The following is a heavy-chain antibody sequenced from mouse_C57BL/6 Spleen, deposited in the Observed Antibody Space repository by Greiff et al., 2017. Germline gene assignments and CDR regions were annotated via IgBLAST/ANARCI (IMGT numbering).Heavy chain of an antibody. Sequence: EVQLQQSGPELVKPGASVKISCKASGYSFTGYYMNWVKQSPEKSLEWIGEINPSTGGTTYNQKFKAKATLTEDKSSSTAYMQLKSLTSEDSAVYDCARSGDYSFDYWGQGTTLTVSS. D-gene: IGHD2-4*01. CDR1: GYSFTGYY. CDR2: INPSTGGT. CDR3: ARSGDYSFDY. J-gene: IGHJ2*01. V-gene: IGHV1-42*01.